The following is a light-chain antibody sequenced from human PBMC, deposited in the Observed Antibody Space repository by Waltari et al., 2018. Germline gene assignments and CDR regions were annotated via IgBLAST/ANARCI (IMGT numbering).Light chain of an antibody. J-gene: IGKJ4*01. CDR1: QSISSY. CDR2: DAS. Sequence: DIQMTQSPYSLSASVGDSVSITCRTSQSISSYLNWYQQKPGKAPKLLIYDASTLQSGVPSRFSGSGSGTDFTLTISSLQPEDFATYHCQQSDSMPFTFGGGTKVEIK. V-gene: IGKV1-39*01. CDR3: QQSDSMPFT.